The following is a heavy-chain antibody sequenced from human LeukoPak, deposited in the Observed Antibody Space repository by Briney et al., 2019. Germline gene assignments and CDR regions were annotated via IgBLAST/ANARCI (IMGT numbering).Heavy chain of an antibody. J-gene: IGHJ4*02. CDR1: GFTFSNYD. CDR3: ANNFDY. CDR2: IWHDGSNK. Sequence: GRSLRLSCAASGFTFSNYDMHWVRQGPGKGLEWVAVIWHDGSNKYYADSVKGRFTISRDNSRNTVYLQMNNLRAEDTAVYYCANNFDYWGRGTLVTVSS. V-gene: IGHV3-33*06.